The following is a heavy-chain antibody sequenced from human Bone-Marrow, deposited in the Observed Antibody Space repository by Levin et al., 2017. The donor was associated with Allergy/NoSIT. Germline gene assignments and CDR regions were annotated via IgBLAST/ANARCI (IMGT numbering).Heavy chain of an antibody. Sequence: PGGSLRLSCAASGFTFSDYGMHWVRQAPGKGLEWVGVIWLDGTNTFSADSVKGRFTISRENSEDTVFLQMNSLRVDDTAVYYCARDPPGDSDWYFDLWGRGNLVTVSS. CDR3: ARDPPGDSDWYFDL. CDR1: GFTFSDYG. J-gene: IGHJ2*01. D-gene: IGHD7-27*01. V-gene: IGHV3-33*01. CDR2: IWLDGTNT.